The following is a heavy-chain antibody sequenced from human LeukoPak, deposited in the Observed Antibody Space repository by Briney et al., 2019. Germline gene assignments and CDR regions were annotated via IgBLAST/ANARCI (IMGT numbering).Heavy chain of an antibody. V-gene: IGHV4-30-4*08. D-gene: IGHD2-8*01. CDR1: GASISRGDYY. Sequence: PLTLTCTVSGASISRGDYYWSWIRQPPGKGLEWIGYIYYSGSDYYNPYLQSRVTLSVDTSKKQFSLKLRSVTAADTAVYYCARGTPLSMLKYWGQGTLVTVSS. CDR2: IYYSGSD. J-gene: IGHJ4*02. CDR3: ARGTPLSMLKY.